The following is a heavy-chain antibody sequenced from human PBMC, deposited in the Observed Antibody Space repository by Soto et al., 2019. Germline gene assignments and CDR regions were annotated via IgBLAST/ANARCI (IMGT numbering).Heavy chain of an antibody. D-gene: IGHD2-15*01. J-gene: IGHJ5*02. Sequence: QVQLVQSGAEVKKPGASVKVSCKASGYTFTSYYMHWVRQAPGQGLEWMGIINPSGGSTSYAQKFQGRVTMTRDTSTSTVYMELSSLRSEDTAVYYCARDRRDIVVVGAGNWFDPWGQGTLVTVSS. V-gene: IGHV1-46*01. CDR1: GYTFTSYY. CDR3: ARDRRDIVVVGAGNWFDP. CDR2: INPSGGST.